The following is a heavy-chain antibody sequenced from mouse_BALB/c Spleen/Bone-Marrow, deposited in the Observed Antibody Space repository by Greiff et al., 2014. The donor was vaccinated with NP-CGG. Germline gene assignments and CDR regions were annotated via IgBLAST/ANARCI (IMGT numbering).Heavy chain of an antibody. V-gene: IGHV7-3*02. CDR3: ARFPMDY. CDR1: GFTFTDYY. CDR2: IRNKAYGYTT. Sequence: DVMLVESGGGLVQPGGSLRLSCTTSGFTFTDYYMSWVRQPPEKALEWLAFIRNKAYGYTTEYSASVRGRFTISRDNSQSILYLQMNTLRAEDSATYYCARFPMDYWGQGTSVTVSS. J-gene: IGHJ4*01.